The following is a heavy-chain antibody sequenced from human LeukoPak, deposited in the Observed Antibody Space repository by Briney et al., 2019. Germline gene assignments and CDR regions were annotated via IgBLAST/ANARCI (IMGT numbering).Heavy chain of an antibody. J-gene: IGHJ4*02. CDR3: RAVAVSFDY. V-gene: IGHV3-30*03. Sequence: GRSLRLSCAASGFTFSSYGMHWVRQAPGKGLEWVAVISYDGSNKYYADSVKGRFTISRDNSKNTPYLQMNSLRAEDTAVYYCRAVAVSFDYWGQGTLVTVSS. D-gene: IGHD6-19*01. CDR1: GFTFSSYG. CDR2: ISYDGSNK.